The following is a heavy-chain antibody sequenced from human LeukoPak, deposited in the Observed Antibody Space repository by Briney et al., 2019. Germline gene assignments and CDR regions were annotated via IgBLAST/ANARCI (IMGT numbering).Heavy chain of an antibody. CDR2: IYYSGST. CDR3: ARRAVAGGYYFDY. J-gene: IGHJ4*02. CDR1: DDSISSSSYY. Sequence: SETLSLTCTVSDDSISSSSYYWGWIRQPPGKGLGWIGIIYYSGSTSYNPSLKSRVTISVDTSKNLFSLKLSSVTAADTAVYYCARRAVAGGYYFDYWGQGTLVTVSS. V-gene: IGHV4-39*01. D-gene: IGHD6-19*01.